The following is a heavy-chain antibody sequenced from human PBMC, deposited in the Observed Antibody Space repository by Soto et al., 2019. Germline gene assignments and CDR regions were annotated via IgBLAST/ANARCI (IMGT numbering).Heavy chain of an antibody. CDR2: IYYSGST. J-gene: IGHJ6*02. D-gene: IGHD2-21*01. CDR3: AASCVGCGGFNYYGMDV. Sequence: PSETLSLTCAVNGGSFSGFSWTWIRQHPGKGLEWIGYIYYSGSTYYNPSLKSRVTISVDTSKNQFSLKLSSVTAADTAVYYCAASCVGCGGFNYYGMDVWGQGTTVTVSS. V-gene: IGHV4-59*06. CDR1: GGSFSGFS.